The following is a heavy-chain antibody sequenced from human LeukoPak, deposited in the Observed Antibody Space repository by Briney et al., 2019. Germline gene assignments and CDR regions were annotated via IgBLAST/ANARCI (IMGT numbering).Heavy chain of an antibody. CDR3: ARAYGDYHLDYYGMDV. J-gene: IGHJ6*02. CDR1: GGSISSYY. D-gene: IGHD4-17*01. CDR2: IYYSGST. Sequence: SETLSLTCTVSGGSISSYYWSWIRQRPGKGLEWIGYIYYSGSTDYNPPLKSRVTISVDTSKNQFSLKLSSVTAADTAVYYCARAYGDYHLDYYGMDVWGQGTTVTVSS. V-gene: IGHV4-59*01.